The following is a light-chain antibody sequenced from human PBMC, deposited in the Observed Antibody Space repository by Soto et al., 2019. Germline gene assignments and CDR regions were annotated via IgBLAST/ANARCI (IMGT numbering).Light chain of an antibody. Sequence: QSVLTQPPSASGTPGQRVTISCSGGSSNIGSDAVNWYQQLPGTAPKLLIYTNNQRPSGVPDRFSGSKSGTSASLAISGLQSEDGAYYYSAAWDDSLNGWVFGGWTKLTVL. V-gene: IGLV1-44*01. CDR2: TNN. CDR3: AAWDDSLNGWV. CDR1: SSNIGSDA. J-gene: IGLJ3*02.